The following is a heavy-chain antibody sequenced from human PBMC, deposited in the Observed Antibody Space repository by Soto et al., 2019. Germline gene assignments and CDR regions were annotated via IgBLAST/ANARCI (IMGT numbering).Heavy chain of an antibody. Sequence: QLQLQESGPGLVQPSESLSLTCAVSGDSISTATCWGWIRQTPGKGLQWIGSIYHTGTTYYTPSLESRVFISVDSSKNQFFLKLNSVTAADTAVYYCARLQSHFGSGTYSIDYWGQGTLVTVSS. V-gene: IGHV4-39*01. CDR2: IYHTGTT. CDR1: GDSISTATC. D-gene: IGHD3-10*01. J-gene: IGHJ4*02. CDR3: ARLQSHFGSGTYSIDY.